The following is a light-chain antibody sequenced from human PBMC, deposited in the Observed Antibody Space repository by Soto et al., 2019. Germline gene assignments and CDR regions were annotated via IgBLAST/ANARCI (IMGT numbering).Light chain of an antibody. CDR3: QTYNSALT. Sequence: DIQMTQSPSALSASVGDRITITCRASQDISNYLAWYQQKPGKVPKLLIYSASTLQSGVPSRFRGSGSGTDFTLTIRSLQPEDVATYFCQTYNSALTFGQGTRLEIK. J-gene: IGKJ5*01. CDR1: QDISNY. V-gene: IGKV1-27*01. CDR2: SAS.